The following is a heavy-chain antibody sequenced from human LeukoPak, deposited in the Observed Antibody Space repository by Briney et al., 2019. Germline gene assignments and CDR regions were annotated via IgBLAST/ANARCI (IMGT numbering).Heavy chain of an antibody. D-gene: IGHD1-26*01. J-gene: IGHJ4*02. CDR3: ASAGYSGSYRDY. CDR1: GGSVSSGSYY. CDR2: IYYSGST. Sequence: PSETLSLTCTVSGGSVSSGSYYWSWIRQPPGKGLEWIGYIYYSGSTNYNPSLKSRVTIAVDTSKNQFSLKLSSVTAADTAVYYWASAGYSGSYRDYWGQGTLVTVSS. V-gene: IGHV4-61*01.